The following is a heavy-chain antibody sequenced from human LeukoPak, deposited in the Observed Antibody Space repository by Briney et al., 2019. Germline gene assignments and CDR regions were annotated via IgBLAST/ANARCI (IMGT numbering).Heavy chain of an antibody. CDR3: ATYDSESQNWFDP. J-gene: IGHJ5*02. V-gene: IGHV4-31*03. D-gene: IGHD3-10*01. Sequence: SETLSLTCTVSGGSISNGDNYWSWIRQHPGKGLEWIGYNNYGGSAYYTPSLMSRATISVDMSKNQFSLTLSSVTAADTAVYYCATYDSESQNWFDPWGQGTLVTVSS. CDR1: GGSISNGDNY. CDR2: NNYGGSA.